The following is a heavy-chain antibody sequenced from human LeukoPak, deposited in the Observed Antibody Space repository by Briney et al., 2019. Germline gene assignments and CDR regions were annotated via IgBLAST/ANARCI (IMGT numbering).Heavy chain of an antibody. D-gene: IGHD3-3*01. CDR2: IRYDGSNK. CDR3: AKDSSGFLEWPDAFDI. V-gene: IGHV3-30*02. CDR1: GFTFSSYG. Sequence: PGGSLRLSCAASGFTFSSYGMHWVRQAPGKGLEWVAFIRYDGSNKYYADSVKGRFTISRDNSKNTLYLQMNSLRAEDTAVYYCAKDSSGFLEWPDAFDIWGQGTMVTVSS. J-gene: IGHJ3*02.